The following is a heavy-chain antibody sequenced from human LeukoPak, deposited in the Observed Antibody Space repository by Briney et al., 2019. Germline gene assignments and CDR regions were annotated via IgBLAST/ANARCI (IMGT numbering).Heavy chain of an antibody. V-gene: IGHV2-70*11. CDR1: GGSINSFY. CDR3: ARIRLQAKRYFDY. CDR2: IDWDDDK. D-gene: IGHD2-21*01. J-gene: IGHJ4*02. Sequence: TLSLTCNVSGGSINSFYWSWIRQPPGKALEWLARIDWDDDKYYSTSLKTRLTISKDTSKNQVVLTMTNMDPVDTATYYCARIRLQAKRYFDYWGQGTLVTVSS.